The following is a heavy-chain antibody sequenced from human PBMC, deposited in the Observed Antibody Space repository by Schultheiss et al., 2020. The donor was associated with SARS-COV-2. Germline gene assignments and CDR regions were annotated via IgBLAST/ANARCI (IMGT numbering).Heavy chain of an antibody. J-gene: IGHJ4*02. D-gene: IGHD6-19*01. Sequence: SETLSLTCTVSGGSISSYYWSWIRQPPGKGLEWIGYIYYSGSTYYNPSLKSRVTISVDTSKNQFSLKLSSVTAADTAVYYCAREYRAVAAADYWGQGTLVTVSS. CDR2: IYYSGST. CDR1: GGSISSYY. CDR3: AREYRAVAAADY. V-gene: IGHV4-59*12.